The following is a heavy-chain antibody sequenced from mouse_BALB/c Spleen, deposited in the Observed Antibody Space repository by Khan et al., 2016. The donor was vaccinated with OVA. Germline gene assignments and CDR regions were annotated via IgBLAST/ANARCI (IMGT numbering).Heavy chain of an antibody. D-gene: IGHD2-14*01. CDR2: INPRSGYT. J-gene: IGHJ4*01. CDR3: ARRTTGYTMDY. Sequence: VQLPESGAELARPGASVRMSCKASGYTFTSNTMHWVKQRPGQGLEWIGYINPRSGYTNYNQNFKDKATLTADKSSSTAYMQLSSLTSEDSAVYDCARRTTGYTMDYWGQGTSVTVSS. CDR1: GYTFTSNT. V-gene: IGHV1-4*01.